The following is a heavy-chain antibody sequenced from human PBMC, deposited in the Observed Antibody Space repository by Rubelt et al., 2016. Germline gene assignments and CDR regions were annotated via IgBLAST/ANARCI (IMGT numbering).Heavy chain of an antibody. CDR3: ASGRGQNWFDP. D-gene: IGHD1-26*01. V-gene: IGHV4-34*09. CDR1: GGSISSYY. J-gene: IGHJ5*02. CDR2: INRSGSS. Sequence: QVQLQESGPGLVKPSETLSLTCTVSGGSISSYYWSWIRQPPGKGLEWIGEINRSGSSNYNPSLKSRVTISVDTSENQFSLKLSSVTAADTAVYYCASGRGQNWFDPWGQGTLVTVSS.